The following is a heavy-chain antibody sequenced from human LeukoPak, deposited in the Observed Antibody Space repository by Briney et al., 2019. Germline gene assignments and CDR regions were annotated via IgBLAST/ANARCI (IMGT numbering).Heavy chain of an antibody. CDR3: ARDRPDSSGYWVY. CDR2: IRYDGSNK. D-gene: IGHD3-22*01. V-gene: IGHV3-30*02. Sequence: AGGSLRLSCAASGFTFSSYGMHWVRQAPGKGLEWVAFIRYDGSNKYYADSVKGRFTISRDNSKNTLYLRMNSLRAEDTAVYYCARDRPDSSGYWVYWGQGTLVTVSS. J-gene: IGHJ4*02. CDR1: GFTFSSYG.